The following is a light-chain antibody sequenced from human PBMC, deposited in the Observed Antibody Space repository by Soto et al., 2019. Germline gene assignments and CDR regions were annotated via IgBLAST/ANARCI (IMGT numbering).Light chain of an antibody. J-gene: IGKJ1*01. V-gene: IGKV1-8*01. Sequence: AIRMTQSPSSLSASTGDRVTITCRASQGISSYLAWYQHKPGKAPKLLIYAASTLQSGVPSRFSGSGSGTDFTLTISCLQSEDFATYYCQQYYSYPKTFCQGTKVEIK. CDR3: QQYYSYPKT. CDR1: QGISSY. CDR2: AAS.